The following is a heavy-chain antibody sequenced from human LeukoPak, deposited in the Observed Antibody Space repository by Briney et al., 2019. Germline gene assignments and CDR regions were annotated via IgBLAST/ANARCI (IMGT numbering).Heavy chain of an antibody. CDR1: GGSFSGYY. CDR3: ARGGSGYDFDPFGLDY. CDR2: INHSGST. Sequence: PSETLSLTCAVYGGSFSGYYWSWIRQPPGKGLEWIGEINHSGSTNYNPSLKSRVTISVDTSKNQFSLKLSSVTAADTAVYYCARGGSGYDFDPFGLDYWGQGTLVTVSS. V-gene: IGHV4-34*01. D-gene: IGHD5-12*01. J-gene: IGHJ4*02.